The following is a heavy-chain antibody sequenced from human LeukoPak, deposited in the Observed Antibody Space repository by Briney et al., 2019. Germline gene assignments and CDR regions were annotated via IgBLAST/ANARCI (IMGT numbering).Heavy chain of an antibody. V-gene: IGHV4-30-2*01. D-gene: IGHD2-21*02. Sequence: SQTLSLTCAVSGGSISSGGYSWGWIRQPPGKGLEWIVHIYHSGSTYYNPSLKSRVTISVDRSKNQFSLKLSSVTAADTAVYYCARVTPDYYYYGMDVWGQGTTVTVSS. CDR1: GGSISSGGYS. CDR3: ARVTPDYYYYGMDV. CDR2: IYHSGST. J-gene: IGHJ6*02.